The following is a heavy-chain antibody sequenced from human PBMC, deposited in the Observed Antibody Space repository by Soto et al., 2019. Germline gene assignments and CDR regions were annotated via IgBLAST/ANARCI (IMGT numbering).Heavy chain of an antibody. Sequence: QITLKESGPTLVKPTQTLTLTCTFSGFSLSTGGVGVGWIRQPPGKALEWPALIYWNDDTRYNPSLKSRLTITKDTSKNQVVLTVTNMDPVDTATYYCAHRGYGDYPRDNWFDPWGQGTLVTVSS. CDR1: GFSLSTGGVG. V-gene: IGHV2-5*01. D-gene: IGHD4-17*01. CDR2: IYWNDDT. CDR3: AHRGYGDYPRDNWFDP. J-gene: IGHJ5*02.